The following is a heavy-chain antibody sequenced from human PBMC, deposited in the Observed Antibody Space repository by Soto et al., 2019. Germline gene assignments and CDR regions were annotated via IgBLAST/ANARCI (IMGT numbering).Heavy chain of an antibody. V-gene: IGHV3-33*01. CDR2: IWYDGSNK. D-gene: IGHD2-21*01. Sequence: GGSLRLSCAASGFTFSSYGMHWVRQAPGKGLEWVAVIWYDGSNKYYADSVKGRFTISRDNSKNTLYLQMNSLRAEDTAVYYCARLGIIKPVVADAFDIWGQGTMVTVSS. J-gene: IGHJ3*02. CDR3: ARLGIIKPVVADAFDI. CDR1: GFTFSSYG.